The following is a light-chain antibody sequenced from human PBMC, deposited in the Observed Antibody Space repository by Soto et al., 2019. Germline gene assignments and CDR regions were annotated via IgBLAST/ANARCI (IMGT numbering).Light chain of an antibody. J-gene: IGLJ2*01. Sequence: QSALTQPASVSGSPGQSITIFCTGTRSDVGSYNLVSWYQQHPGKAPKLMIYEDSERPSGVSNRFSGSKSGNTASLTISGLQAEDEADYYCCSYAGSSTSVVFGGGTKLTVL. CDR2: EDS. CDR3: CSYAGSSTSVV. V-gene: IGLV2-23*01. CDR1: RSDVGSYNL.